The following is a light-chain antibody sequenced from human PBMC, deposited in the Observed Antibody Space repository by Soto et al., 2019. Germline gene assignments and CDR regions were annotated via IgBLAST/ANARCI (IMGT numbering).Light chain of an antibody. V-gene: IGKV1-39*01. J-gene: IGKJ4*01. CDR2: AAS. CDR1: QGITSF. CDR3: QQTYSIPAT. Sequence: DIQMTQSPSSLSASVGDRVTITCRASQGITSFSNWYQQKAGRAPKLLIFAASNLQSGVPSRFSGSGSGTDFTLTISSLQPEDFATYYCQQTYSIPATFGGGTKVDIK.